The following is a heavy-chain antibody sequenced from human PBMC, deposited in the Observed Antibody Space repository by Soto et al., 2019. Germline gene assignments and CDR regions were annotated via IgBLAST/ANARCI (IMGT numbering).Heavy chain of an antibody. J-gene: IGHJ6*02. CDR3: ARPVDTAKRYYYYGMDV. Sequence: EVQLVESGGGLVQPGGSLRLSCAASGFTFSSYEMNWVRQAPGKGLEWVSYISSSGSTIYYADSVKGRFTISRDNAKNSLYLQMNSLRAEDTAVYYCARPVDTAKRYYYYGMDVWGQGTTVTVSS. V-gene: IGHV3-48*03. CDR1: GFTFSSYE. D-gene: IGHD5-18*01. CDR2: ISSSGSTI.